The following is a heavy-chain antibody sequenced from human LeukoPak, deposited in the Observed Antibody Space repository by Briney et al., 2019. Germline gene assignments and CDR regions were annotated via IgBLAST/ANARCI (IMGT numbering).Heavy chain of an antibody. D-gene: IGHD3-22*01. CDR3: ARDYYDSSGGRAFDI. CDR2: INWNGGST. CDR1: GFTFDDYG. J-gene: IGHJ3*02. V-gene: IGHV3-20*01. Sequence: GGSLRLSCAASGFTFDDYGMSWVRQAPGKGLEWVSGINWNGGSTGYADSVKGRFTISRDNAKNSLYLQMNSLRAEDTALYHCARDYYDSSGGRAFDIWGQGTMVTVSS.